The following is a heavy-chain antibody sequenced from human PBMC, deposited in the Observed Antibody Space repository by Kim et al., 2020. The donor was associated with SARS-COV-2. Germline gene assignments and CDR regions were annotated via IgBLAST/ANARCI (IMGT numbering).Heavy chain of an antibody. CDR2: ISGSGGST. D-gene: IGHD3-10*01. CDR1: GFTFSSYA. CDR3: ATPPPLWFGDYYYYYGMDV. V-gene: IGHV3-23*01. Sequence: GGSLRLSCAASGFTFSSYAMSWVRQAPGKGLEWVSAISGSGGSTYYADSVKGRFTISRDNSKNTLYLQMNSLRAEDTAVYYCATPPPLWFGDYYYYYGMDVWGQGTTVTVSS. J-gene: IGHJ6*02.